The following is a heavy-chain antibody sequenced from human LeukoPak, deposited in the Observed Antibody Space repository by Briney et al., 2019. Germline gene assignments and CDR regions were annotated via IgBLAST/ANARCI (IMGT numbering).Heavy chain of an antibody. CDR2: INPNSGGT. D-gene: IGHD5-12*01. Sequence: ASVKVSCKASGYTFTGYYMHWVRQAPGQGLEWMGWINPNSGGTNYAQKFQGRVTMTRDTSISTAYMELSRLRSDDTAVYYCARDPLLTRGYSGYDPSIAPGWALDNWGQGTLVTVSS. J-gene: IGHJ4*02. CDR3: ARDPLLTRGYSGYDPSIAPGWALDN. CDR1: GYTFTGYY. V-gene: IGHV1-2*02.